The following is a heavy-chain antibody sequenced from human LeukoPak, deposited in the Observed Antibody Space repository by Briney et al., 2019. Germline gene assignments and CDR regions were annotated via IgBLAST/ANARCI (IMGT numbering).Heavy chain of an antibody. J-gene: IGHJ5*02. D-gene: IGHD6-13*01. V-gene: IGHV4-34*01. CDR1: GGSFSGYY. Sequence: SETLSLTCAVYGGSFSGYYWSWIRQPPGKGLEWIGEINHSGSTNYNPSLKSRVTISVDTSKNQFSLKLSSVTAANTAVYYCARGSPRIAAAGTRYNWFDPWGQGTLVTVSS. CDR3: ARGSPRIAAAGTRYNWFDP. CDR2: INHSGST.